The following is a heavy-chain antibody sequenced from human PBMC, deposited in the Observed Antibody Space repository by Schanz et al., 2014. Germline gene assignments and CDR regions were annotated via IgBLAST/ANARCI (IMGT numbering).Heavy chain of an antibody. Sequence: QLQLQESGPGLVKPSETLSLTCTVSGGSISSSSYYWGWIRQPPGKGLEWIGSIYYSGSTYYNPSHKGRVPISVDTSKNQFSLKLPSVTAADTAVYYCAGYEMATITFDYWGQGTLVTVSS. D-gene: IGHD5-12*01. V-gene: IGHV4-39*01. CDR3: AGYEMATITFDY. CDR2: IYYSGST. CDR1: GGSISSSSYY. J-gene: IGHJ4*02.